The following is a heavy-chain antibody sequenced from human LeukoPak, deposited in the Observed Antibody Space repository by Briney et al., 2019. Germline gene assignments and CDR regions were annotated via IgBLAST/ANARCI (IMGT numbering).Heavy chain of an antibody. CDR3: TGSSGWSGVLDY. D-gene: IGHD6-19*01. V-gene: IGHV4-59*01. CDR2: ISYCGST. CDR1: GASITTYY. J-gene: IGHJ4*02. Sequence: SETLSLTCTVSGASITTYYWSWIRQPPGKGLEWIGYISYCGSTNNNPSLKSRVTTSLDTSKNQLSLKVTSVTAADSAVYYCTGSSGWSGVLDYWGQGTLVTVSS.